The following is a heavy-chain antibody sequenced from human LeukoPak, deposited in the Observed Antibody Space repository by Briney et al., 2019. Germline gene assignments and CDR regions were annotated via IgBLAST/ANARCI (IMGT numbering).Heavy chain of an antibody. J-gene: IGHJ3*02. CDR1: GYTFSGYN. V-gene: IGHV1-2*06. CDR2: VISHSGGT. D-gene: IGHD2/OR15-2a*01. CDR3: ARGFYEDAFDI. Sequence: ASVKVSCKASGYTFSGYNMHWVRQAPGQGLEWMGRVISHSGGTNYAPRFQGRVTITRDTSASTAYMELSSLRSEDTAVYYCARGFYEDAFDIWGQGTMVTVSS.